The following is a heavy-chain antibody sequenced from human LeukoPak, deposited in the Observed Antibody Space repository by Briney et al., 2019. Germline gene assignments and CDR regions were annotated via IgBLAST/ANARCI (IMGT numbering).Heavy chain of an antibody. J-gene: IGHJ4*02. CDR2: IYYSGST. D-gene: IGHD2-15*01. CDR1: GGSISSGSYY. Sequence: SETLSLTCTVSGGSISSGSYYWGWIRQPPGKGLEWIGSIYYSGSTYHNPSLKSRITIPVDTSKNQFSLKLSSVTAADTAVYYCARDSRYCSGGNCHLRFDYWGQGILVTVSS. CDR3: ARDSRYCSGGNCHLRFDY. V-gene: IGHV4-39*07.